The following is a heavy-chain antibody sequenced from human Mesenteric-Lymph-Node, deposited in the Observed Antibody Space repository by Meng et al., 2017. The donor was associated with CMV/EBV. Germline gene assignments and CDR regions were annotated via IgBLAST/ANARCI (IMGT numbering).Heavy chain of an antibody. V-gene: IGHV3-48*03. J-gene: IGHJ4*02. D-gene: IGHD5-18*01. CDR3: ARERGSLVDTATFDY. CDR2: ISSSGSTI. Sequence: GGSLRLSCAASGFTFSSYEMNWVRQAPGKGLEWVSYISSSGSTIYYADSVKGRFTISRDNAKNSLYLQMNSLRVDDTAVYYCARERGSLVDTATFDYWGQGTLVTVSS. CDR1: GFTFSSYE.